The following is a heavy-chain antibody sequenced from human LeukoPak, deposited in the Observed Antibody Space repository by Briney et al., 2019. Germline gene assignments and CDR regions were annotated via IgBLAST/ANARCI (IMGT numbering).Heavy chain of an antibody. CDR1: GFTFSSYS. D-gene: IGHD3-22*01. Sequence: GGSLRLSCAASGFTFSSYSMNWDRQAPGKGLEWVSSISSSSSYIYYADSVKARFTISRDNAKNSLYLQMNSLRAEDTAVYYCARNYDSRGYYPPYYYYMDVWGKGTTVAVSS. CDR3: ARNYDSRGYYPPYYYYMDV. J-gene: IGHJ6*03. CDR2: ISSSSSYI. V-gene: IGHV3-21*01.